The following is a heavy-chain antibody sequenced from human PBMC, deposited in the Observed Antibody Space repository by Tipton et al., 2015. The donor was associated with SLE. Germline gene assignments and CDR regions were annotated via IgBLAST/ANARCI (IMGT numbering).Heavy chain of an antibody. Sequence: TLSLTCAVYGGSFSGYYWSWIRQPPGKGLEWIGEINHSGSTNYNPSLKSRVTISVDTSKNQFSLKLSSVTAADTAVYYCARGVAYSSSWYWYFDYWGQGTLVTVSS. V-gene: IGHV4-34*01. CDR1: GGSFSGYY. D-gene: IGHD6-13*01. CDR3: ARGVAYSSSWYWYFDY. J-gene: IGHJ4*02. CDR2: INHSGST.